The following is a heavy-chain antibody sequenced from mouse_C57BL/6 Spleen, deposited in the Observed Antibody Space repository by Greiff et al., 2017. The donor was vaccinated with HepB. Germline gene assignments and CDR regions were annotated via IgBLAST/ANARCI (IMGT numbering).Heavy chain of an antibody. D-gene: IGHD2-3*01. CDR1: GYTFTSYW. J-gene: IGHJ2*01. CDR2: IDPSDSYT. CDR3: ARSTIYDGYPYYFDY. V-gene: IGHV1-69*01. Sequence: VQLQQPGAELVMPGASVKLSCKASGYTFTSYWMHWVKQRPGQGLEWIGEIDPSDSYTNYNQKFKGKSTLTVDKSSSTAYMQLSSLTSEDSAVYYCARSTIYDGYPYYFDYWGQGTTLTVSS.